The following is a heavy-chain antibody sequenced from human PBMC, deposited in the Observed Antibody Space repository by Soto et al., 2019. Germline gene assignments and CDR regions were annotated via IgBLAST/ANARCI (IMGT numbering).Heavy chain of an antibody. V-gene: IGHV1-18*01. J-gene: IGHJ4*02. CDR1: GYTFSIFG. CDR3: ARDRPEYGDYGSFDH. D-gene: IGHD4-17*01. CDR2: ISVYNGDT. Sequence: ASVKVSCKGSGYTFSIFGISCVLQSPEQGLEWMGWISVYNGDTNFAQRFQGRVTMTTDTSTNTADMELRSLRSDDTAVYYCARDRPEYGDYGSFDHWGQGTLVTVSS.